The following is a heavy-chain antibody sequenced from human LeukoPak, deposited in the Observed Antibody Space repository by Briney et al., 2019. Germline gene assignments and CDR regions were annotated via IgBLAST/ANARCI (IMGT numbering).Heavy chain of an antibody. CDR3: ARHPKYYDILTGYWDPINHDAFDI. CDR1: GGSFSGYY. Sequence: PSETLSLTCAVYGGSFSGYYWSWIRQPPGKGLEWIGEINHSGSTNYNPSLKSRVTISVDTSKNQFSLKLSSVTAADTAVYYCARHPKYYDILTGYWDPINHDAFDIWGQGTMVTVSS. J-gene: IGHJ3*02. V-gene: IGHV4-34*01. D-gene: IGHD3-9*01. CDR2: INHSGST.